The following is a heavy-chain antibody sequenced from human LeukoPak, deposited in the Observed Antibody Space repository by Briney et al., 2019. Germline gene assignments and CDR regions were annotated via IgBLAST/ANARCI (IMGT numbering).Heavy chain of an antibody. CDR1: GFTFSHYG. V-gene: IGHV3-33*08. CDR3: ASAGYASWFDP. Sequence: GGSLRLSCAASGFTFSHYGMHWVRQAPGKGLERVAVIWNDGSYKYYADSVKGRFTISKDNSKNTLYLQMDSLRAEDTAVYYCASAGYASWFDPWGQGTLVTVSS. J-gene: IGHJ5*02. D-gene: IGHD3-16*01. CDR2: IWNDGSYK.